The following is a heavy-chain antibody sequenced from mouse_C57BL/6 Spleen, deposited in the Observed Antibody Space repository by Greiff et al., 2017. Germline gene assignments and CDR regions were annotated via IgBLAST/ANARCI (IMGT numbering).Heavy chain of an antibody. Sequence: EVQLQQSGPELVKPGASVKISCKASGYTFTDYYMNWVKQSPGKSLEWIGDINPNNGGTSYNQKFKGKATLTVDKSSSTAYMRLRSLTSEDSAVYYCARNSKPPGNAMDYWGQGTSVTVSS. D-gene: IGHD2-5*01. CDR2: INPNNGGT. V-gene: IGHV1-26*01. CDR3: ARNSKPPGNAMDY. CDR1: GYTFTDYY. J-gene: IGHJ4*01.